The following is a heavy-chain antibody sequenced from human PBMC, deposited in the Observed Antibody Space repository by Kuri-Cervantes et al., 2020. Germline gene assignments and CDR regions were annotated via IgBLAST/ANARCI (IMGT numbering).Heavy chain of an antibody. V-gene: IGHV3-30*18. Sequence: GESLKISCAASGFTFSSYWMSWVRQAPGKGLEWVAVISYDGSNKYYADSVKGRFTISRDNSKNTLYLQMNSLRAEDTAVYYCAKSSAVCSSTSCSPWWDYYYYMDVWGKGTTVTVSS. D-gene: IGHD2-2*01. CDR1: GFTFSSYW. CDR2: ISYDGSNK. J-gene: IGHJ6*03. CDR3: AKSSAVCSSTSCSPWWDYYYYMDV.